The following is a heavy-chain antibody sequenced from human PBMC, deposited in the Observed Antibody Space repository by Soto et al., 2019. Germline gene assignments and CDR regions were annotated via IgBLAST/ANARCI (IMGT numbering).Heavy chain of an antibody. J-gene: IGHJ5*02. D-gene: IGHD3-10*01. Sequence: SETLSLTCAVSGGSITSSDDYWAWIRRPPGKGLEWIGTMDYSGGTNYSPSLMSRVTISADTSKNQFSLRLSSVTAADTAIYYCSRRNNLYASESSRFDTWGQGALVTVSS. CDR1: GGSITSSDDY. V-gene: IGHV4-39*01. CDR2: MDYSGGT. CDR3: SRRNNLYASESSRFDT.